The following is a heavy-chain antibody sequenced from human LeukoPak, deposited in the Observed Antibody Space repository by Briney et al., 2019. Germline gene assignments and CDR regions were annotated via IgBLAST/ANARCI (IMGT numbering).Heavy chain of an antibody. CDR1: GFTFSTYA. D-gene: IGHD5-24*01. V-gene: IGHV3-23*01. CDR3: ARSSIDGYNLIDAFDM. Sequence: GGSLRLSCAASGFTFSTYAMSWVRQAPGKGLEWVSDISGSGGSTDYADSVKGRFTISRDNSKNTLYLQMNSLRAEDTAVYYCARSSIDGYNLIDAFDMWGQGTMVTVSS. J-gene: IGHJ3*02. CDR2: ISGSGGST.